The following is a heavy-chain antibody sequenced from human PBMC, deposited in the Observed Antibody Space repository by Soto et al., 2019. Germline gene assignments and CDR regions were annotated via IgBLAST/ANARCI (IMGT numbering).Heavy chain of an antibody. D-gene: IGHD2-2*01. Sequence: GGSLRLSCAASGFTFSSYGMSWVRQAPGKGLEWVSAITDSGGDTYHADSVKGRFTISRDNSKNTLYMQMNSLTAEDTAVYYCAKGSASSRPYYFDYWGQGTLVTVSS. CDR2: ITDSGGDT. CDR1: GFTFSSYG. J-gene: IGHJ4*02. V-gene: IGHV3-23*01. CDR3: AKGSASSRPYYFDY.